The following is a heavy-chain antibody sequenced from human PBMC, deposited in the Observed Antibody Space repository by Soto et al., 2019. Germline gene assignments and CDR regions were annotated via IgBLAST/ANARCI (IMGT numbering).Heavy chain of an antibody. CDR3: AREIDYYDSSGYYTSVHHAFDI. V-gene: IGHV3-48*02. J-gene: IGHJ3*02. CDR1: GFTFDTYS. CDR2: ISSISSNI. D-gene: IGHD3-22*01. Sequence: PGGFLRLSCAASGFTFDTYSMNWVRQAPGKGLEWGSYISSISSNIYYADSVKGRFTISRDNAKNSLYLQMNSLRDEDTAVYYCAREIDYYDSSGYYTSVHHAFDIWGQGTMVTVSS.